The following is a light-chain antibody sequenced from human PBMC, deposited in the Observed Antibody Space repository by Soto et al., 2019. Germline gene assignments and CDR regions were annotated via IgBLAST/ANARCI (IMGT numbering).Light chain of an antibody. CDR1: SSDVGGYNY. V-gene: IGLV2-14*03. J-gene: IGLJ1*01. CDR2: DVS. CDR3: SSYITGSPPYV. Sequence: QSALTQPASVSGSPGQSITISCTGTSSDVGGYNYVSWYQQHPGKAPKLMIYDVSNRPSGVSNRFSGSKSGNTASLIISGLQAEDEAEYYCSSYITGSPPYVFGTGTKLTVL.